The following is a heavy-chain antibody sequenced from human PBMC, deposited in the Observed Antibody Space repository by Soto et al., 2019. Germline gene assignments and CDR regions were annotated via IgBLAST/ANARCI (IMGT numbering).Heavy chain of an antibody. CDR2: ISYDGNNK. Sequence: QVQLVESGGGVVQPRRSLSLSWAASGFTFRNYGIHWVRQAPGKGLEWVAVISYDGNNKYYADSVEGRFTISRDNSKNTVYLQMNSLRDEDTAMYYCAKDTGYCTKAVCLSNWFDSWGQGTLVTVSS. CDR1: GFTFRNYG. CDR3: AKDTGYCTKAVCLSNWFDS. J-gene: IGHJ5*01. D-gene: IGHD2-8*01. V-gene: IGHV3-30*18.